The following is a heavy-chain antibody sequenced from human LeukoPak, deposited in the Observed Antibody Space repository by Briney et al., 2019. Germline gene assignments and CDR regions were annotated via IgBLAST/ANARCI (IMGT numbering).Heavy chain of an antibody. CDR1: DYSTTSAYY. CDR3: ARQRTVEKKRVTMIAVALPGPIDS. CDR2: IYHNGST. V-gene: IGHV4-38-2*02. J-gene: IGHJ4*02. Sequence: SETLSLTCTVSDYSTTSAYYWGWVRQPPGKGLEWIGNIYHNGSTYYNPSLKSRVTISVDTSKSQFSLRLSSVTAADTAVYYCARQRTVEKKRVTMIAVALPGPIDSWGQGTLVTVSS. D-gene: IGHD3-22*01.